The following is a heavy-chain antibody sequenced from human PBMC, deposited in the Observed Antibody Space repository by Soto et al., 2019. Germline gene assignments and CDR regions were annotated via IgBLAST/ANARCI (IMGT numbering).Heavy chain of an antibody. Sequence: EVQLVESGGDLVKPGGCLRLSCAASGITFTNAWMSWVRQAPGKGLEWVGRIKNKADGGTTDYAAPVRGRFTISRDDSKNTLFLQMNSLETEDTGVYYCTTDPGDYEDFWGRGTLVTVSS. CDR2: IKNKADGGTT. CDR3: TTDPGDYEDF. J-gene: IGHJ4*02. CDR1: GITFTNAW. V-gene: IGHV3-15*01. D-gene: IGHD4-17*01.